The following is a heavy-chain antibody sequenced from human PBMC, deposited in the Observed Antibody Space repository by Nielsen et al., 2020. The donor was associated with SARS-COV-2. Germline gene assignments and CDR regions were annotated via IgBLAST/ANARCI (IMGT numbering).Heavy chain of an antibody. CDR2: TSYDERNK. CDR3: ARVAFWSGYDY. J-gene: IGHJ4*02. V-gene: IGHV3-30*03. CDR1: GFTFSPYG. Sequence: GESLKISCAASGFTFSPYGMHWVRQAPGKGLEWVAFTSYDERNKYYVDSVKGRFTISRDNAKSSLSLQMNSLTAEDTAVYYCARVAFWSGYDYWGQGALVTVSS. D-gene: IGHD3-3*01.